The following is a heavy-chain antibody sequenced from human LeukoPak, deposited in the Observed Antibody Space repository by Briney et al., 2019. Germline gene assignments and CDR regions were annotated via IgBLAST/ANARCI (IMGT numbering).Heavy chain of an antibody. Sequence: GGPLRLSCAASGFTFKTCAMNWVRQAPGRGLEWVSHLSGNGDNTYYADSVKGRFPIYRHISKNTLYLRMTNLRADDTAVYYWTRDRDYPQDQFDYWGQGTLVTVSS. D-gene: IGHD4-17*01. CDR2: LSGNGDNT. CDR3: TRDRDYPQDQFDY. V-gene: IGHV3-23*01. CDR1: GFTFKTCA. J-gene: IGHJ4*02.